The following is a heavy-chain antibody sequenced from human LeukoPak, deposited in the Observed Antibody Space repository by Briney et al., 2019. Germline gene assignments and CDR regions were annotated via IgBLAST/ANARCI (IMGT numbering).Heavy chain of an antibody. J-gene: IGHJ4*02. Sequence: GGSLRLSCAASGFTFSSYAMHWVRQAPGKGLEWVAVISYDGSDKYYADSVKGRFTISRDNSKSTLYLQMNSLRAEDTAVYYXXXDPILGAPDYFDYWGQGTLVTVSS. CDR2: ISYDGSDK. CDR1: GFTFSSYA. CDR3: XXDPILGAPDYFDY. V-gene: IGHV3-30*04. D-gene: IGHD1-26*01.